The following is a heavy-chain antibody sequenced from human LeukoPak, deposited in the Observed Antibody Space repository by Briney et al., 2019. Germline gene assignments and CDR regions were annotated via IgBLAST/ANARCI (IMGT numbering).Heavy chain of an antibody. Sequence: GGSLRLSCAASGFTFSSYATSWVRQAPGKGLEWVSAISGSGGSTYYADSVKGRFTISRDNSKNTLYLQMNSLRAEDTAVYYCAKDPEWLPNLRTRGYFDYWGQGTLVTVSS. CDR1: GFTFSSYA. CDR3: AKDPEWLPNLRTRGYFDY. D-gene: IGHD3-3*01. CDR2: ISGSGGST. J-gene: IGHJ4*02. V-gene: IGHV3-23*01.